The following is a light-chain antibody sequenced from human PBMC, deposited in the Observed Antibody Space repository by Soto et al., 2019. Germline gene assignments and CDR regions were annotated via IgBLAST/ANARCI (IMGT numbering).Light chain of an antibody. Sequence: DIVRTQSPESLAVSLGERATINCKSSQSVLYSSNNKNYLAWYQQKPGQPPKLLIYWASTRESGVPDRFSGSGSGTDFTLTISSLQAEDVAAYYCQQYYSSPLTFGGGTKVAI. V-gene: IGKV4-1*01. CDR2: WAS. J-gene: IGKJ4*01. CDR1: QSVLYSSNNKNY. CDR3: QQYYSSPLT.